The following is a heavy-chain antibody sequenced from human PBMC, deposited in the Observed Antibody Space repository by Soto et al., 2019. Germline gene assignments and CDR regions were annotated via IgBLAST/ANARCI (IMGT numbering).Heavy chain of an antibody. CDR1: GFTFTSSA. D-gene: IGHD4-17*01. V-gene: IGHV1-58*01. Sequence: SVKVSCKASGFTFTSSAVQWVRQARGQRLEWIGWIVVGNGNTNYAQKFQERVTITRDMSTSTAYMELSSLRSEDTAVYYCAAASHDYGDYYYYGMDVWGQGTTVTVSS. CDR2: IVVGNGNT. CDR3: AAASHDYGDYYYYGMDV. J-gene: IGHJ6*02.